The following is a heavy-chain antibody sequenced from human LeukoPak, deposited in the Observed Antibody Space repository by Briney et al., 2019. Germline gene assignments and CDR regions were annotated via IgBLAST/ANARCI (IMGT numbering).Heavy chain of an antibody. D-gene: IGHD3-3*01. CDR3: AAGYDSDAFDI. CDR1: GGSFSGYY. J-gene: IGHJ3*02. V-gene: IGHV4-34*01. Sequence: SETLSLTCAVYGGSFSGYYWSWIRQPPGKGLEWIGEINHSGSTYYNPSLKSRVTISVDTSKNQFSLKLSSVTAADTAVYYCAAGYDSDAFDIWGQGTMVTVSS. CDR2: INHSGST.